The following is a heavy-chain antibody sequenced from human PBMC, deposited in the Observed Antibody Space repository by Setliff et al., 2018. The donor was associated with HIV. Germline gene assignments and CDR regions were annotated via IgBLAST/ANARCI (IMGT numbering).Heavy chain of an antibody. D-gene: IGHD1-26*01. CDR2: ISWNGGDI. Sequence: GGSLRLSCATSGFPFDNYGYHWVRRAPGKGLEWVSTISWNGGDINYADSVKGRFTISRDSAKTSLYLQMTSLRVDDTAVYYCVRWEQDRLDYYYMDVWGKGTSVTVSS. V-gene: IGHV3-9*01. J-gene: IGHJ6*03. CDR3: VRWEQDRLDYYYMDV. CDR1: GFPFDNYG.